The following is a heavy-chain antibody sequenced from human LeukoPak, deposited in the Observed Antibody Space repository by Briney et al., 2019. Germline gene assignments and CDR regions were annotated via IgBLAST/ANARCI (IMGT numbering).Heavy chain of an antibody. V-gene: IGHV3-21*01. J-gene: IGHJ5*02. CDR2: ISSSSSYI. D-gene: IGHD3-3*01. CDR3: ASNYYDFWSGNWFDP. Sequence: GGSLRLSCAASGFTFSSYSMNWVRQAPGKGLEWVSSISSSSSYIYYADSVKGRFTISRDNAKNSLYLQMNSLRAEDTAVYYRASNYYDFWSGNWFDPWGQGTLVTVSS. CDR1: GFTFSSYS.